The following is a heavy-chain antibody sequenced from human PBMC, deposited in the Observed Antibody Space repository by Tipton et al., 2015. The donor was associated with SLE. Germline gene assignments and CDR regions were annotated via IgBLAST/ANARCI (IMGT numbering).Heavy chain of an antibody. CDR1: GGSISSYY. CDR3: ARGLIAARPFDY. Sequence: TLSLTCTVSGGSISSYYWSWIRQPPGKGLEWIGYIYYSGSTNYNPSLKSRVTISVDTSKNQFSLKLSSVTAADTAVYYCARGLIAARPFDYWGQGTLVTVSS. J-gene: IGHJ4*02. D-gene: IGHD6-6*01. CDR2: IYYSGST. V-gene: IGHV4-59*12.